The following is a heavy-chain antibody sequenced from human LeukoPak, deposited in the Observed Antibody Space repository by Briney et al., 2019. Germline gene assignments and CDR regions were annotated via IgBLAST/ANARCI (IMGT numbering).Heavy chain of an antibody. CDR2: IYYSGST. V-gene: IGHV4-39*07. CDR3: ARDWSYGDYAVTY. D-gene: IGHD4-17*01. CDR1: GGSISSSSYY. Sequence: SETLSLTCTVSGGSISSSSYYWGWIRQPPGKGLEWIGSIYYSGSTYYNPSLKSRVTISVDTSKNQFSLKLSSVTAADTAVYYCARDWSYGDYAVTYWGQGTLVTVSS. J-gene: IGHJ4*02.